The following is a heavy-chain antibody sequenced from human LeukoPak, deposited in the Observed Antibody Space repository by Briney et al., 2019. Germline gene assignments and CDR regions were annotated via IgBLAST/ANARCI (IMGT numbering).Heavy chain of an antibody. Sequence: ASVKVSCKASGNTFNSNYMHWVRQAPGQGLEWMGIINLSGGSTSYAQKFQGRVTMTRDTSTSTVYMEPSSLRSEDTAVYYCARAPTSMEVTPISLWGQGTLVTVSS. D-gene: IGHD4-23*01. J-gene: IGHJ4*02. CDR2: INLSGGST. CDR1: GNTFNSNY. V-gene: IGHV1-46*02. CDR3: ARAPTSMEVTPISL.